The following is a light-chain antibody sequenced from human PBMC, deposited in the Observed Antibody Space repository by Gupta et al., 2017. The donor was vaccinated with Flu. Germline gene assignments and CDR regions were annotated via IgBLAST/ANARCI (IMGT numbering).Light chain of an antibody. Sequence: QSALTQPASVSGSPGQSITIACTGNSSVFGGYTYVSWYQQHPGKAPKLLIYDVSKRPAGVSNRFSGSKSDNTASLTISGLQPEDEAEYYCTSYTSSSSLVVFGGGTRLAVL. CDR1: SSVFGGYTY. CDR2: DVS. CDR3: TSYTSSSSLVV. J-gene: IGLJ2*01. V-gene: IGLV2-14*01.